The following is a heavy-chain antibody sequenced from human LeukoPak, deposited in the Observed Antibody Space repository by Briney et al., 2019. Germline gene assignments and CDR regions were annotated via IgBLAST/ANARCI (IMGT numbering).Heavy chain of an antibody. J-gene: IGHJ4*02. CDR3: ATGGVYGDYVGY. V-gene: IGHV1-69-2*01. CDR1: GYTFTDYY. CDR2: VDPEDGET. Sequence: AASVKVSCKVSGYTFTDYYMHWVQQAPGKGLEWMGLVDPEDGETIYAEKFQGRVTITADTSTDTAYRELSSLRSEDTAVYYCATGGVYGDYVGYWGQGTLVTASS. D-gene: IGHD4-17*01.